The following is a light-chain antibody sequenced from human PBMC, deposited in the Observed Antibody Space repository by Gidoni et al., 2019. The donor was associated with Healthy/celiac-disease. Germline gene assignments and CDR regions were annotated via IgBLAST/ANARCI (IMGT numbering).Light chain of an antibody. V-gene: IGKV3-11*01. CDR3: QQRSNWPRT. CDR1: QSVSSY. CDR2: YAS. Sequence: EIVLTQSPATLSLSPGERATLSCRASQSVSSYLAWYQQKPGQASRLLIYYASNSATGIPSRFSGSWSWTDFTLTISSLEPEDFAVYYCQQRSNWPRTFGQGTKVEIK. J-gene: IGKJ1*01.